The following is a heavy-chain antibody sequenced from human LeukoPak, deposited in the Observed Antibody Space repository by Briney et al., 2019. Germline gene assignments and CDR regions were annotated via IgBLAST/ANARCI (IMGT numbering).Heavy chain of an antibody. CDR3: ARDLGGRWGY. Sequence: WGSLRLSCAASGFTFSSYWMHWVRQAPGKGLVWVSRINEDGSTTNYADSVKGRFTISRDNAKNTLYLQMNSLRAEDTAVYYCARDLGGRWGYWGQGTLVTVSS. V-gene: IGHV3-74*01. J-gene: IGHJ4*02. D-gene: IGHD5-24*01. CDR1: GFTFSSYW. CDR2: INEDGSTT.